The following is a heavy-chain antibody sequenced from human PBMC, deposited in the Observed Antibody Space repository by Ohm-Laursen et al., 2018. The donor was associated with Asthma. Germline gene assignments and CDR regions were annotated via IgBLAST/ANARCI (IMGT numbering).Heavy chain of an antibody. Sequence: SLRLSCAASGFTFSSYAMHWVRQAPGKGLEWVAVISYDGSNKYYADSVKGRFTISRDNSKNTLYLQMNSLRAEDTAVYYCASPYSSSAYWGQGTLVTVSS. CDR2: ISYDGSNK. D-gene: IGHD6-6*01. V-gene: IGHV3-30-3*01. CDR3: ASPYSSSAY. CDR1: GFTFSSYA. J-gene: IGHJ4*02.